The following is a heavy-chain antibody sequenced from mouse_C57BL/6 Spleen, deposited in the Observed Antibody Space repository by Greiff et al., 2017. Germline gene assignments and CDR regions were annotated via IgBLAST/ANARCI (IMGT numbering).Heavy chain of an antibody. CDR1: GYTFTGYW. CDR2: ILPGSGST. J-gene: IGHJ2*01. Sequence: VQLKQSGAELMKPGASVKLSCKATGYTFTGYWIEWVKQRPGHGLEWIGEILPGSGSTNYNEQFKGKDTFTTDTSSNTAYMQLSSLTTEDSAIYYRERSYYDYHDGFDYWGQGTTLTVAS. V-gene: IGHV1-9*01. CDR3: ERSYYDYHDGFDY. D-gene: IGHD2-4*01.